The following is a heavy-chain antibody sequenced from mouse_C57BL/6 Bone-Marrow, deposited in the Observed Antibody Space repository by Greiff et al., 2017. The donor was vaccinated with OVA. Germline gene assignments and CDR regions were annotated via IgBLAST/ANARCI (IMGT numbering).Heavy chain of an antibody. CDR3: ARVDFAY. J-gene: IGHJ3*01. CDR2: ISSGGSYT. V-gene: IGHV5-6*01. CDR1: GFTFSSYG. Sequence: EVKLVESGGDLVKPGGSLKLSCAASGFTFSSYGMSWVRQTPDKRLEWVATISSGGSYTYYPDSVKGRFTITRDNAKNTLYLQMSSLKSEDKAMYYCARVDFAYWGQGTLVTVSA.